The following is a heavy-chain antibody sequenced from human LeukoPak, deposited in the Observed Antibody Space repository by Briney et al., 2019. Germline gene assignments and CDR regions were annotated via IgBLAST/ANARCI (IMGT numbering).Heavy chain of an antibody. Sequence: GASVKVSCKASGYTFTGYYMHWVRQAPGQGLEWMGWINPNSGGTNYAQKFQGRVTMTRDTSISTAYMELSRLRSDDTAVYYCARASYYYDSSGYYYFDYWGQGTLVTASS. CDR2: INPNSGGT. D-gene: IGHD3-22*01. V-gene: IGHV1-2*02. J-gene: IGHJ4*02. CDR3: ARASYYYDSSGYYYFDY. CDR1: GYTFTGYY.